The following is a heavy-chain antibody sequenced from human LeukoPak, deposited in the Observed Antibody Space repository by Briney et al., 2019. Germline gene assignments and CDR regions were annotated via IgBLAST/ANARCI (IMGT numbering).Heavy chain of an antibody. D-gene: IGHD5-12*01. J-gene: IGHJ3*02. CDR1: GGSISSYY. CDR3: ARHGSYQWGYDLQGVVAFDI. CDR2: IYYSGST. Sequence: PSETLFLTCTVSGGSISSYYWSWIRQPPGKGLEWIGYIYYSGSTNYNPSLKSRVTISVDTSKNQFSLKLSSVTAADTAVYYCARHGSYQWGYDLQGVVAFDIWGQGTMVTVSS. V-gene: IGHV4-59*08.